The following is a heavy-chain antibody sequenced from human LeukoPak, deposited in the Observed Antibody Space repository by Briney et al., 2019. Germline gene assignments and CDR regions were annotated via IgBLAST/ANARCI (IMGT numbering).Heavy chain of an antibody. Sequence: GGSLRLSCAASGFTFSSYGMHWVRQAPGKGLEWVAVISYDGSNKYYAGSVKGRFTISRDNSKNTLYLQMNSLRAEDTAVYYCAKDLRITISEGAFDIWGQGTMVTVSS. CDR1: GFTFSSYG. V-gene: IGHV3-30*18. J-gene: IGHJ3*02. CDR2: ISYDGSNK. D-gene: IGHD3-3*01. CDR3: AKDLRITISEGAFDI.